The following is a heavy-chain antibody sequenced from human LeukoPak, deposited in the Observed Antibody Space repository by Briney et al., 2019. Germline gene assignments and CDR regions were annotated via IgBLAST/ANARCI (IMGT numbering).Heavy chain of an antibody. D-gene: IGHD3-9*01. J-gene: IGHJ1*01. V-gene: IGHV4-34*01. CDR2: INHSGST. CDR3: ARAYYDILTGSEGYFQH. CDR1: GGSFSGYY. Sequence: SETLSLTCAVYGGSFSGYYWSWIRQPPGKGLEWIGEINHSGSTNYNPSLKSRVTISVDTSKNQFSLKLSSVTAADTAVYYRARAYYDILTGSEGYFQHWGQGTLVTVSS.